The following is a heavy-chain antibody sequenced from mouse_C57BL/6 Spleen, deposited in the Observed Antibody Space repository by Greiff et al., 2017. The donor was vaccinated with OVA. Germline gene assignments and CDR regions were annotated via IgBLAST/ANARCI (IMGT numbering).Heavy chain of an antibody. J-gene: IGHJ4*01. CDR2: ISYDGSN. V-gene: IGHV3-6*01. D-gene: IGHD2-1*01. CDR1: GYSITSGYY. Sequence: EVKLEESGPGLVKPSQSLSLTCSVTGYSITSGYYWNWIRQFPGNKLEWMGYISYDGSNNYNPSLKNRISITRDTSKNQFFLKLNSVTTEDTATYYCARRGYYGNYEGIYAMDYWGQGTSVTVSS. CDR3: ARRGYYGNYEGIYAMDY.